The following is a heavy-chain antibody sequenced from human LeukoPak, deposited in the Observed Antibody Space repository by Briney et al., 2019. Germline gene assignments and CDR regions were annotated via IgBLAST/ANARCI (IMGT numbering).Heavy chain of an antibody. CDR1: GFTFSSYA. D-gene: IGHD3-22*01. Sequence: PGGSLRLSCAASGFTFSSYAMHWVRQAPGKGLEWVAVISYDGSNKYYADSVKGRFTISRDNSKNTLYLQMNSLRAEDTAVYYCAKVQDYYDSSGYYYNFDYWGQGTLVTVSS. J-gene: IGHJ4*02. CDR2: ISYDGSNK. V-gene: IGHV3-30-3*01. CDR3: AKVQDYYDSSGYYYNFDY.